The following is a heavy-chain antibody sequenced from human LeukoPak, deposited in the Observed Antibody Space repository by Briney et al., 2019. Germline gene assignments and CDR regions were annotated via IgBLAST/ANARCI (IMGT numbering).Heavy chain of an antibody. V-gene: IGHV4-59*08. CDR3: ARSRGATPVH. Sequence: SETLSLTCAVYGVSFSGYYWSWIRQPPGKGLEWIGYIYYSGSTNYNPSLKSRVTISVDTSKNQFSLKLSSVTAADTAVYYCARSRGATPVHWGQGTLVTVSS. D-gene: IGHD1-26*01. J-gene: IGHJ4*02. CDR2: IYYSGST. CDR1: GVSFSGYY.